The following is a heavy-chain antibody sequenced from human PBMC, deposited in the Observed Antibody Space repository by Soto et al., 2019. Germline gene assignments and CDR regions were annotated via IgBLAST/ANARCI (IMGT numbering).Heavy chain of an antibody. CDR1: GASISSDNYY. CDR3: ARVGEWYNWFDP. J-gene: IGHJ5*02. Sequence: SETLSLTCSVSGASISSDNYYWGWIRQTPGKGLEWIGSIYYSGNTYYNPSLKSRLTISVDTSKNQFSLKLSSVTAADTAVYYCARVGEWYNWFDPWGQGTLVTVSS. CDR2: IYYSGNT. D-gene: IGHD3-3*01. V-gene: IGHV4-39*01.